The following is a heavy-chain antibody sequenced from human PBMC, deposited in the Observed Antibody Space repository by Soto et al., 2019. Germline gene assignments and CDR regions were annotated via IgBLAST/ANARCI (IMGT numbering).Heavy chain of an antibody. V-gene: IGHV3-9*01. CDR3: AKSTGGTANGMDV. J-gene: IGHJ6*02. CDR2: ISWNSGTI. Sequence: EVQLVESGGGLVQPGRSLRLSCAACGFLFDNYAMYWVRHAPGKGLEWVSGISWNSGTIGYADSVKGRFTISRDNAKNSLYLQMNSLRAEVTALYYCAKSTGGTANGMDVRGQGTTVTVSS. CDR1: GFLFDNYA. D-gene: IGHD2-8*02.